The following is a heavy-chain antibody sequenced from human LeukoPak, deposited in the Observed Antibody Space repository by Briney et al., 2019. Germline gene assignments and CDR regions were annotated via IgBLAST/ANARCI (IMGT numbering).Heavy chain of an antibody. CDR2: IYHSGST. D-gene: IGHD2-2*01. J-gene: IGHJ3*02. V-gene: IGHV4-4*02. CDR3: ARDLRVVPAATAFDI. Sequence: SGTLSLTCAASGGSISSSNWWSWVRQPPGKGLEWIGEIYHSGSTNYNPSLKSRVTISVDKSKNQFSLKLSSVTAADTAVYYCARDLRVVPAATAFDIWGQGTMVTVSS. CDR1: GGSISSSNW.